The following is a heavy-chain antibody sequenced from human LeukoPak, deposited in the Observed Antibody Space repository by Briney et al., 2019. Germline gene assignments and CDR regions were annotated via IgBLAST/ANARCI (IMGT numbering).Heavy chain of an antibody. V-gene: IGHV1-18*01. CDR2: ISAYNGNT. CDR1: GYTFTSYG. Sequence: AAVKVSCKASGYTFTSYGISWVRQAPGQGLEGMGGISAYNGNTNYAQKLEGRVTMTTDTSTSTAYMQPSTLISDDTAVYYCARDGLAAPRHDYGDYGWVWGQGTLVTVSS. CDR3: ARDGLAAPRHDYGDYGWV. J-gene: IGHJ4*02. D-gene: IGHD4-17*01.